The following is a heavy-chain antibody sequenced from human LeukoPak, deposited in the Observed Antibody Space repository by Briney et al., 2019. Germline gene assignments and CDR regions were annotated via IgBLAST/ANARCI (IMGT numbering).Heavy chain of an antibody. CDR3: ARYRHLGY. V-gene: IGHV3-7*01. CDR2: INQNGGEK. Sequence: QTGGSLRLSCAASGFTFSSYWMSWVRQAPGKGLEWVANINQNGGEKYYVDSVKGRFTISRDNGKNSLYLQMNSLRAEDTAVYYCARYRHLGYWGQGTLVTVSS. CDR1: GFTFSSYW. J-gene: IGHJ4*02.